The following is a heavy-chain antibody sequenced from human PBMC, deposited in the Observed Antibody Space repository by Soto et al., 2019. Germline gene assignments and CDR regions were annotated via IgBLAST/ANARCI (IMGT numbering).Heavy chain of an antibody. Sequence: EVQLLESGGGLVQPGGSLRLSCAASGLPFTPYAMSWVRQAQGKGLEWVSGVTDSGGKTYYADSVKGRFTISRDNSKNTLYLQMNSLRAEDTAVYYCAKGFIVAATTPEFDYWGQGTLVTVSS. CDR1: GLPFTPYA. D-gene: IGHD1-26*01. V-gene: IGHV3-23*01. J-gene: IGHJ4*02. CDR2: VTDSGGKT. CDR3: AKGFIVAATTPEFDY.